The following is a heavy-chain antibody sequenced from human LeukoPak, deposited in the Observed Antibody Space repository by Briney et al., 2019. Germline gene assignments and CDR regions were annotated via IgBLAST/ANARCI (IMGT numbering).Heavy chain of an antibody. CDR2: INHSGST. V-gene: IGHV4-34*01. CDR1: GGSFSGHY. D-gene: IGHD3-10*01. Sequence: SETLSLTCAVYGGSFSGHYWNWIRQPPGKGLEWIGEINHSGSTKNNPSLESRVTISVDTSKNQFSLRLNSVTAADTAVDYCARTTYGPDGASYIWGQGTMGTVSS. CDR3: ARTTYGPDGASYI. J-gene: IGHJ3*02.